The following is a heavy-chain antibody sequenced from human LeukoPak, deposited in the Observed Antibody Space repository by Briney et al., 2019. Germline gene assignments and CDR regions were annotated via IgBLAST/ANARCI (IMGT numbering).Heavy chain of an antibody. CDR3: ARGLTQYDCFDP. CDR1: GDIVSSNSVT. CDR2: TYYRSTWYN. J-gene: IGHJ5*02. Sequence: SSQTLSLTCAISGDIVSSNSVTWNWIRQSPSRGLEWLGRTYYRSTWYNDYAVSVRGRITVNPDTSKNQFSLHPNSVTPEDTAVYYCARGLTQYDCFDPWGQGILVTVSS. D-gene: IGHD2-2*01. V-gene: IGHV6-1*01.